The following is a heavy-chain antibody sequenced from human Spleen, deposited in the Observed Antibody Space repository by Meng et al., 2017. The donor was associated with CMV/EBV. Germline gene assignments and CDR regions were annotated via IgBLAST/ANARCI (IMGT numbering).Heavy chain of an antibody. CDR2: ISTSSISI. D-gene: IGHD3-3*01. J-gene: IGHJ4*02. Sequence: GESLKISCAASGFTFSDYYMSWIRQAPGKGLDWVSYISTSSISIYYADSVKGRFTMSRDNAKNSLYLQMNSLRAEDTAIYYCARSYYEFWSGHVHFMGYWGQGTLVTVSS. V-gene: IGHV3-11*04. CDR1: GFTFSDYY. CDR3: ARSYYEFWSGHVHFMGY.